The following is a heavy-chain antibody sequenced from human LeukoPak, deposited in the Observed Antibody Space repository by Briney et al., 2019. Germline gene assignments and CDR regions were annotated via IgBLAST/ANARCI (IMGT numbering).Heavy chain of an antibody. J-gene: IGHJ4*02. D-gene: IGHD2-2*02. V-gene: IGHV3-20*04. CDR3: ARDGCSSTSCYTPTYYFDY. CDR2: INWNGGST. CDR1: GFTFDGYG. Sequence: PGGSLRLSCAASGFTFDGYGKSWVRQAPGKGLEWVSGINWNGGSTGYADSVKGRFTISRDNAKNSLYLQMNSLRAEDTALYYCARDGCSSTSCYTPTYYFDYWGQGTLVTVSS.